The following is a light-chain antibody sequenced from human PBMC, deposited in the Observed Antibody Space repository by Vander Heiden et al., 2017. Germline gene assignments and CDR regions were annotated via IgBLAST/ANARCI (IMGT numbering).Light chain of an antibody. CDR2: DAS. V-gene: IGKV1-39*01. Sequence: DIKDTQSPSFLSASVGDRVTITCRASQSISSYLNWYQQKPGQAPKLLIYDASSLRSGVPSRFSGSGSGTDFTLTISSLQPEDFATYYCQQSYSTPWTFGQGTKVEIQ. J-gene: IGKJ1*01. CDR1: QSISSY. CDR3: QQSYSTPWT.